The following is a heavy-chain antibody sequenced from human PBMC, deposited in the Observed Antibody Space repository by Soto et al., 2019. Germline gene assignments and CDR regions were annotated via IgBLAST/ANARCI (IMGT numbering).Heavy chain of an antibody. CDR3: ARTDIVTTNCFDP. CDR1: GESFIGYY. J-gene: IGHJ5*02. D-gene: IGHD5-12*01. CDR2: INHRGSA. V-gene: IGHV4-34*02. Sequence: QVHLQQWGAGLLKPSETLSLTCAVYGESFIGYYWTWIRQPPGKGMEWIGEINHRGSANYNPSLKSRVTISVDTSNNQFSLKLSSVTAADKSVYYCARTDIVTTNCFDPWGQGTLVTVSS.